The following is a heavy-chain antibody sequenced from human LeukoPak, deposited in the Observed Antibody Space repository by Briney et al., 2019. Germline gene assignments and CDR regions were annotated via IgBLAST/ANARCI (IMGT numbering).Heavy chain of an antibody. CDR2: ISAYNGNT. CDR1: GYTFTSYG. V-gene: IGHV1-18*01. Sequence: ASVKVSCKASGYTFTSYGISWVRQAPGQGLEWMGWISAYNGNTKYAQKLQGRVTMTTDTSTSTAYMELRSLRSDDTAVYYCARDRYCSGGSCWDYWGQGTLVTVSS. J-gene: IGHJ4*02. D-gene: IGHD2-15*01. CDR3: ARDRYCSGGSCWDY.